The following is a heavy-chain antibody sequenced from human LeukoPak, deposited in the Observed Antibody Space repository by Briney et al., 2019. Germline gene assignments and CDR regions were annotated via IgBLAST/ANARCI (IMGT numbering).Heavy chain of an antibody. CDR1: VGSISNYY. V-gene: IGHV4-59*01. D-gene: IGHD3-16*01. J-gene: IGHJ4*02. CDR2: IYYSGNT. Sequence: PSETLSLTCTVSVGSISNYYWSWIRQPPGKGLEWIGYIYYSGNTNYNPSLKSRVTISLDTSKNQFSLKLNSVTAADTAVYYCARGGGSGYFDYWGQGTLVTVSS. CDR3: ARGGGSGYFDY.